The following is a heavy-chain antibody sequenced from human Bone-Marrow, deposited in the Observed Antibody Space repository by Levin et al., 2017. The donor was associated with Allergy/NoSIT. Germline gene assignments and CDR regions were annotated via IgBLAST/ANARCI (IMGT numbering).Heavy chain of an antibody. CDR2: FDREDGEI. D-gene: IGHD6-19*01. J-gene: IGHJ4*02. CDR1: GSSLIEIS. V-gene: IGHV1-24*01. CDR3: ATDSSSGWTPLDY. Sequence: GGSLRLSCRVSGSSLIEISMHWVRQAPGKGLEWMGGFDREDGEIEYAQKFQGRVTMTEDTSTDTAYMEMSSLTFDDTAVYYCATDSSSGWTPLDYWGQGTLVTVSS.